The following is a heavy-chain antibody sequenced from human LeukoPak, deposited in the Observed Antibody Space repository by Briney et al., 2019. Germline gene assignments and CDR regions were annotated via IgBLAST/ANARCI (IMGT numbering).Heavy chain of an antibody. CDR1: GFTFSSYA. Sequence: GGSLRLSCAASGFTFSSYAMHWVRQAPGKGLEWVAVISYDGSNKYYADSVKGRFTISRDNSKNTLYLQMNSLRAEDTAVYYCARDRELLFDYWGQGTLVTVSS. J-gene: IGHJ4*02. D-gene: IGHD3-10*01. CDR2: ISYDGSNK. V-gene: IGHV3-30-3*01. CDR3: ARDRELLFDY.